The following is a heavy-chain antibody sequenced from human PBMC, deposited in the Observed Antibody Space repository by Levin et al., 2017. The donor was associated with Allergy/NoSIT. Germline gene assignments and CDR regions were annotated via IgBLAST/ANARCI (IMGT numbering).Heavy chain of an antibody. D-gene: IGHD4/OR15-4a*01. CDR2: IFYSGTT. CDR1: GGSIRSGDYY. V-gene: IGHV4-30-4*01. Sequence: SETLSLTCTVSGGSIRSGDYYWSWIRQPPGKGLEWIGYIFYSGTTYYNPSLKSRVIISVDTSKNQFSLTVRSITAADTAVYYCARDADNNDANSGFDHWGQGTLVTVSS. J-gene: IGHJ4*02. CDR3: ARDADNNDANSGFDH.